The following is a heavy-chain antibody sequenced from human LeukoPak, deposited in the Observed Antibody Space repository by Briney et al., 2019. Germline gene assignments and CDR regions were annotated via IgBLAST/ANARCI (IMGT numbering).Heavy chain of an antibody. V-gene: IGHV4-39*07. J-gene: IGHJ4*02. CDR2: IYYSGST. D-gene: IGHD4-17*01. Sequence: PSETLSLTCTVSGGSISSSSYYWGWIRQPPGKGLEWIGSIYYSGSTYYNPSLKSRVTISVDTSKNQFSLKLSSVTAADTAVYYCARVRGHDYGDYPDYWGQGTLVTVSS. CDR3: ARVRGHDYGDYPDY. CDR1: GGSISSSSYY.